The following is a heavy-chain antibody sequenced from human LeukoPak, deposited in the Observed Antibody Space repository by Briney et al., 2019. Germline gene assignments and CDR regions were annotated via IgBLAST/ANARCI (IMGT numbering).Heavy chain of an antibody. CDR1: GFTFSSYS. J-gene: IGHJ4*02. CDR2: ISSSSSYI. D-gene: IGHD2-2*01. Sequence: GGSLRLSCAASGFTFSSYSMNWVRQAPGKGLEWVSSISSSSSYIYYADSVKGRFTISRDNAKNSLYLQMNSLRAEDTAVYYCASISGYCSSTSCPLEDYWGQGTLVTVSS. V-gene: IGHV3-21*01. CDR3: ASISGYCSSTSCPLEDY.